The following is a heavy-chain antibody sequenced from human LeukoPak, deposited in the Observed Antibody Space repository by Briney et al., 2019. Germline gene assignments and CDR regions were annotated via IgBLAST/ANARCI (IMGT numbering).Heavy chain of an antibody. D-gene: IGHD6-13*01. CDR2: ITTSSDYK. V-gene: IGHV3-21*01. J-gene: IGHJ4*02. Sequence: PGVFLRLSCAASGSTFSAYTMSWVRQAPGKGLKWVSSITTSSDYKYYADSLRGRLTISRDNAKNSLFLQVNSSRGDDKAVYDCARDPAATPLDYWGQGILVTVSS. CDR1: GSTFSAYT. CDR3: ARDPAATPLDY.